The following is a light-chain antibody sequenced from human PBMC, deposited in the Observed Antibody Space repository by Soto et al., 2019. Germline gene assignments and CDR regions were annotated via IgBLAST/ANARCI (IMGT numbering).Light chain of an antibody. J-gene: IGLJ1*01. CDR3: NSYTSSSTYV. CDR2: DIT. CDR1: SSDVGGFNY. V-gene: IGLV2-14*03. Sequence: QSVLTQPASVSGSPGQSITISCTGTSSDVGGFNYVSWYQQQPGKDTKHMIYDITNRPSGVYYRFSGSKSGNTASLNISGLQAEDEADYYCNSYTSSSTYVFGTGTKVTVL.